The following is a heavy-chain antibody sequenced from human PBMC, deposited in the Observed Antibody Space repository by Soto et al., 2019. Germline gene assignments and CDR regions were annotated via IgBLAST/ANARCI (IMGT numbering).Heavy chain of an antibody. V-gene: IGHV3-53*01. CDR2: IYSGGST. CDR1: GFTVSSNY. D-gene: IGHD5-18*01. CDR3: ARGLYSYGRIDY. J-gene: IGHJ4*02. Sequence: EVQLVESGGGLIQPGGSLRLSCAASGFTVSSNYMSWVRQAPGRGLEWVSVIYSGGSTYYADSVKGRFTISTDNSKNTLDLRMTSLRAEDTAVYYCARGLYSYGRIDYWGQGTLVTVSS.